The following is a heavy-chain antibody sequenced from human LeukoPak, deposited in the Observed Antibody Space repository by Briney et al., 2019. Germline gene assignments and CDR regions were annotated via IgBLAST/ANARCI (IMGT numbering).Heavy chain of an antibody. V-gene: IGHV3-11*01. D-gene: IGHD3-10*01. J-gene: IGHJ6*02. Sequence: GGSLRLSCAAAGFTFSNYYMSWIRQAPGKGREWVSYISSSGSNINYAHSVKGRSTISRDNAKNSLYLQMNSLRGEDTAVYYCARDLLWFGGRAYGMDVWGQGTTVTVSS. CDR2: ISSSGSNI. CDR3: ARDLLWFGGRAYGMDV. CDR1: GFTFSNYY.